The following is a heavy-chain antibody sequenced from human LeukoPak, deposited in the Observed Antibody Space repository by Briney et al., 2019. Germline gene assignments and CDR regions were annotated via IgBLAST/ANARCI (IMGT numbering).Heavy chain of an antibody. CDR3: ARGRLGVSGYKDYLDY. CDR1: GYILTNYG. D-gene: IGHD5-12*01. V-gene: IGHV1-18*01. CDR2: INTYNGET. Sequence: ASVKLSCSSSGYILTNYGIYWVRQAPGQGLGWRGWINTYNGETDYAQNFQGRVTMTTDTSTSTAYMDLRSLTSDDTAVYYCARGRLGVSGYKDYLDYWGQGTLVTVSS. J-gene: IGHJ4*02.